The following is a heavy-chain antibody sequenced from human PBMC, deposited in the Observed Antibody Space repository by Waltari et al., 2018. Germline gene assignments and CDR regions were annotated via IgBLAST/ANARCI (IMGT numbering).Heavy chain of an antibody. CDR3: ARREQLAPRAFDI. V-gene: IGHV4-38-2*02. CDR1: GYSISSGYY. Sequence: QVQLQESGPGLVKPSETLSLTCTVSGYSISSGYYWGWIRQPPGKGLEWIGSIYHSGSTYYNPSLKSRVTISVDTSKNQFSLKLSSVTAADTAVYYCARREQLAPRAFDIWGQGTMVTVSS. J-gene: IGHJ3*02. D-gene: IGHD6-13*01. CDR2: IYHSGST.